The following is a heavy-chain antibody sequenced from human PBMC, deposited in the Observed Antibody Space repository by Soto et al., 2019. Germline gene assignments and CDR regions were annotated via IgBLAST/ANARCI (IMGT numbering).Heavy chain of an antibody. J-gene: IGHJ4*02. CDR1: GNTVPNYA. D-gene: IGHD2-2*01. CDR3: TIDKTAQYDFDY. V-gene: IGHV1-3*01. CDR2: INGGNGNT. Sequence: ASVKVSCKASGNTVPNYAIQRLEWMGWINGGNGNTYYSEHFQGRVTFTRDTSAGTVYMQLSSLTSEDTGMYYCTIDKTAQYDFDYWGQGALVTVSS.